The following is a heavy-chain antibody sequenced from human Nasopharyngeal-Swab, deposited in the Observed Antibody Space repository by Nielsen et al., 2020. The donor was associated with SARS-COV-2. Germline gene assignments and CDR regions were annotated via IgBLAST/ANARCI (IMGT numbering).Heavy chain of an antibody. CDR2: ISSSSSTI. CDR1: GFTFSSYS. D-gene: IGHD3-10*01. CDR3: ATDYYGSGSYYNLYYYYGMDV. J-gene: IGHJ6*02. Sequence: GESLKISCAASGFTFSSYSMNCVRQAPGKGLEWVSYISSSSSTIYYADSVKGRFTISRDNAKNSLYLQMNSLRDEDTAVYYCATDYYGSGSYYNLYYYYGMDVWGQGTTVTVSS. V-gene: IGHV3-48*02.